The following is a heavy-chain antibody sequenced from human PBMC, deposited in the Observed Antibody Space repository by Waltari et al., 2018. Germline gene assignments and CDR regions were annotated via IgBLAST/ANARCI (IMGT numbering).Heavy chain of an antibody. Sequence: EVQLVESGGGLVKPGGSLRLSCAASGFTFSSYSMNWVRQAPGKGLEWVSSISSSSSYIYYADSVKGRFTISRDNAKNSPYLQMNSLRAEDTAVYYCARGVAAAGSHFDYWGQGTLVTVSS. J-gene: IGHJ4*02. CDR2: ISSSSSYI. D-gene: IGHD6-13*01. CDR1: GFTFSSYS. V-gene: IGHV3-21*01. CDR3: ARGVAAAGSHFDY.